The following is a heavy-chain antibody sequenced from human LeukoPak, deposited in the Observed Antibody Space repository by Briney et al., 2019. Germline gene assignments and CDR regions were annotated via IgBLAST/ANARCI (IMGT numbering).Heavy chain of an antibody. CDR1: GFTFSSCA. CDR3: AKGPLIEVAGTTWDY. J-gene: IGHJ4*02. Sequence: GGSLRLSCAASGFTFSSCAMGWVRQAPGKGLEWVSAISGGGGNTYYADSVKGRFTISRDSSKNTLYLQMNSLRAKDTALYYCAKGPLIEVAGTTWDYWGQGTLVTVSS. D-gene: IGHD6-19*01. V-gene: IGHV3-23*01. CDR2: ISGGGGNT.